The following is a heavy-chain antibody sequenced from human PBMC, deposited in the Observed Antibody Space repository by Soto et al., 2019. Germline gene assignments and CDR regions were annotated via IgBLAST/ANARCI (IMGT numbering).Heavy chain of an antibody. J-gene: IGHJ6*02. CDR3: ASAWVYSGYDSIRVDYCGIDV. CDR1: GYTFTSYA. CDR2: INAGNGNT. D-gene: IGHD5-12*01. Sequence: QVQLVQSGAEVKKPGASVKVSCKASGYTFTSYAMHWVRQAPGQRLEWMGWINAGNGNTKYSQKFQGRVTITRDTSASTAYMDLSSLGSEDTAVYYCASAWVYSGYDSIRVDYCGIDVWGQGTTVTVSS. V-gene: IGHV1-3*01.